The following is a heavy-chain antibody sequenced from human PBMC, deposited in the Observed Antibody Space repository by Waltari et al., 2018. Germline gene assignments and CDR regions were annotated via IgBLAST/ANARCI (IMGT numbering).Heavy chain of an antibody. Sequence: EVQLLESGGGLVQPGGSLRLSCAASGFTFSSYAMSWVRQAPGKGLEWVSAISGSGGSTYHAYTVKGRFTISRDNSKDTLYLQMNSLRAEDTAVYYCAKDFSRRTMVRGVIIGDAFDIWGQGTMVTVSS. J-gene: IGHJ3*02. CDR2: ISGSGGST. CDR3: AKDFSRRTMVRGVIIGDAFDI. V-gene: IGHV3-23*01. CDR1: GFTFSSYA. D-gene: IGHD3-10*01.